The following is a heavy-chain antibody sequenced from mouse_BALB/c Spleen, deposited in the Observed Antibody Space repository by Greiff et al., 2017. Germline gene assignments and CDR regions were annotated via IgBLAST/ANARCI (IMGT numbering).Heavy chain of an antibody. CDR2: ISSGGSYT. CDR3: AHHYYGSSLFAY. CDR1: GFTFSSYA. Sequence: EVQVVESGGGLVKPGGSLKLSCAASGFTFSSYAMSWVRQSPEKRLEWVAEISSGGSYTYYPDTVTGRFTISRDNAKNTLYLEMSSLRSEDTAMYYCAHHYYGSSLFAYWGQGTLVTVSA. D-gene: IGHD1-1*01. V-gene: IGHV5-9-4*01. J-gene: IGHJ3*01.